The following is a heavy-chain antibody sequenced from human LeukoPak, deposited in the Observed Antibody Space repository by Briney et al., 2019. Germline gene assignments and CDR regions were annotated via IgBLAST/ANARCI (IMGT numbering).Heavy chain of an antibody. J-gene: IGHJ6*03. V-gene: IGHV4-34*01. CDR2: INHGGST. CDR3: ARTQQLVLYYYYYYYMDV. CDR1: GGSFSGYY. Sequence: SETLSLTCAVYGGSFSGYYWSWIRQPPGKGLEWIGEINHGGSTNYNPSLKSRVTISVDTSKNQFSLKLSSVTAADTAVYYCARTQQLVLYYYYYYYMDVWGKGTTVTVSS. D-gene: IGHD6-13*01.